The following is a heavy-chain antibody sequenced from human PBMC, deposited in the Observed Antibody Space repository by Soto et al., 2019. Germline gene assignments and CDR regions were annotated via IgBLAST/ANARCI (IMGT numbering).Heavy chain of an antibody. J-gene: IGHJ6*02. Sequence: GGSLRLSCAASGFTFSGSAMHWVRQASGKGLEWVGRIRSKANSYATAYAASVKGRFTISRDDSKNTAYLQMNSLKTEDTAVYYCTRGLIGYSYGHLYYYYGMDVWGQGTTVTVSS. CDR1: GFTFSGSA. V-gene: IGHV3-73*01. CDR2: IRSKANSYAT. CDR3: TRGLIGYSYGHLYYYYGMDV. D-gene: IGHD5-18*01.